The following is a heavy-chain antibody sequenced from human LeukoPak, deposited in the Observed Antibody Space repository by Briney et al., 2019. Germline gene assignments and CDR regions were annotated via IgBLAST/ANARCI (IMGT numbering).Heavy chain of an antibody. Sequence: GASVKVSCKASGYTFTSYYMHWVRQAPGQGLEWMGIIYPGDSGPTYSPSFQGQVTISVDKSISTAYLQWSSLQASDTAMYYCGMSGDRVPLQDDVFDVWGQGTMVTVST. CDR2: IYPGDSGP. D-gene: IGHD1-26*01. CDR1: GYTFTSYY. CDR3: GMSGDRVPLQDDVFDV. V-gene: IGHV5-51*01. J-gene: IGHJ3*01.